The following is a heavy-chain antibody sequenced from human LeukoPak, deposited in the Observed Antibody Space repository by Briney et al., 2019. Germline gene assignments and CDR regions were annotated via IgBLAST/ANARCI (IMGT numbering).Heavy chain of an antibody. CDR1: GGSISSGGYY. CDR2: IYYSGST. D-gene: IGHD4-17*01. V-gene: IGHV4-31*03. Sequence: SETLSLTCTVSGGSISSGGYYWSWIRQHPGKGLEWIGYIYYSGSTYYNPSLKSRVTISVDTSKNQFSLKLSSVTAADTAVYYCARVVAIETTVTIDYWGQGTLVTVSS. CDR3: ARVVAIETTVTIDY. J-gene: IGHJ4*02.